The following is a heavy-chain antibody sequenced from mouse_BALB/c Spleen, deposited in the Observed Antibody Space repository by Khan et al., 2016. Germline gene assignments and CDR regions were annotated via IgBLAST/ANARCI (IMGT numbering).Heavy chain of an antibody. CDR2: ISYSGGT. CDR1: GDSITSGY. CDR3: ARYYYGSSYYFDY. Sequence: VQLQQSGPSLVKPSQTLSLTCSVTGDSITSGYWNWIRKFPGNKLEYMGYISYSGGTYYNPSLKSRISITRDTSKNQYYLQLNSVTTEDTATYYCARYYYGSSYYFDYWGQGTTLTVSS. V-gene: IGHV3-8*02. D-gene: IGHD1-1*01. J-gene: IGHJ2*01.